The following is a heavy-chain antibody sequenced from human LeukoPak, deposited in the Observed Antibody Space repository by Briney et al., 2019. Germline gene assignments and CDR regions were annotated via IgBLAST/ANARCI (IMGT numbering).Heavy chain of an antibody. CDR1: GGSFSGYY. CDR2: INHSGST. Sequence: PSETLSLTCAVYGGSFSGYYWSWIRQPPGKGLEWIGEINHSGSTNYNPSLKSRVTISVDTSKNQFSLKLSSVTAADTAVYYCARGGWFYNWFDPWGQGTLVTVSS. CDR3: ARGGWFYNWFDP. J-gene: IGHJ5*02. V-gene: IGHV4-34*01. D-gene: IGHD6-19*01.